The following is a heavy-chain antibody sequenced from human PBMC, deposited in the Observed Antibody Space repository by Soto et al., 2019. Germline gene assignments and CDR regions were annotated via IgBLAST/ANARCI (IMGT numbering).Heavy chain of an antibody. CDR2: IYYSGST. V-gene: IGHV4-30-4*01. CDR3: ARDPYYYDSSGYGGAY. Sequence: SETLSLTCTVSGGSISSGDYYWSWIRQPPGKGLEWIGYIYYSGSTYYNPSLKSRVTISVDTSKNQFSLKLSSVTAADTAVYYCARDPYYYDSSGYGGAYWGQGTLVTVSS. D-gene: IGHD3-22*01. CDR1: GGSISSGDYY. J-gene: IGHJ4*02.